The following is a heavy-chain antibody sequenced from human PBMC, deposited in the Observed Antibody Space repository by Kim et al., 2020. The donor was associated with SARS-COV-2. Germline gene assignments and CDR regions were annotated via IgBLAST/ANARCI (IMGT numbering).Heavy chain of an antibody. V-gene: IGHV3-74*03. Sequence: GGSLRLSCAASGFTFSSDWMHWVRQVPGKGPVWISRINGDGTGIMYADSVKGRITISRDNARNTLYLQMNSLRVEDTAVYYCARALGGSVVDYWGQGTLVTVAS. D-gene: IGHD3-16*01. J-gene: IGHJ4*02. CDR2: INGDGTGI. CDR1: GFTFSSDW. CDR3: ARALGGSVVDY.